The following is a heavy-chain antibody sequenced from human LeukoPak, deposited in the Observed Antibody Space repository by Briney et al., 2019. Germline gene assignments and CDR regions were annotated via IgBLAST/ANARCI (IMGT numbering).Heavy chain of an antibody. CDR2: ISAYNGNT. V-gene: IGHV1-18*01. D-gene: IGHD2-2*01. Sequence: GASVKVSCKASGYTFTSYGISWVRQAPGQGLEWMGWISAYNGNTNYAQKLQGRVTMTTGTSTSTAYMELRSLRSDDTAVYYCARDILCSSTSCYDRYYYYYMDVWGKGTTVTISS. J-gene: IGHJ6*03. CDR3: ARDILCSSTSCYDRYYYYYMDV. CDR1: GYTFTSYG.